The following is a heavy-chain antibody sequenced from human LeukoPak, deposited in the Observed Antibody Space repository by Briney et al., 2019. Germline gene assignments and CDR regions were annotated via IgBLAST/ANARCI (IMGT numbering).Heavy chain of an antibody. CDR1: GYTFTGYY. Sequence: ASVNVSCKASGYTFTGYYMHWVRQAPGQGLEWMGWINPNSGGTNYAQKFQGRVTMTRDTSISTAYMELSRLRSDDTAVYYCARANYGGNSVFDDWGQGTLVTVSS. D-gene: IGHD4-23*01. CDR3: ARANYGGNSVFDD. J-gene: IGHJ4*02. V-gene: IGHV1-2*02. CDR2: INPNSGGT.